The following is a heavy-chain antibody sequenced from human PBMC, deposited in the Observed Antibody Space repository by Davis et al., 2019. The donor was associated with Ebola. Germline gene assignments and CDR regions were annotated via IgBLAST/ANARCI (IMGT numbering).Heavy chain of an antibody. D-gene: IGHD3-10*01. J-gene: IGHJ4*02. CDR3: AREGFVGFDY. Sequence: SLKISCAASGFTFDDYAMHWVRQAPGKGLEWVSGISWNSGSIGYADSVKGRFTISRDNAKNSLYLQMNSLRSEDTAVYYCAREGFVGFDYWGQGTLVTVSS. CDR1: GFTFDDYA. V-gene: IGHV3-9*01. CDR2: ISWNSGSI.